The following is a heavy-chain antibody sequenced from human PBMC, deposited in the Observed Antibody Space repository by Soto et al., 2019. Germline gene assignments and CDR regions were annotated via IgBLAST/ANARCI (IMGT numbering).Heavy chain of an antibody. CDR3: ARESDDILTGPPWVWYFDL. CDR2: SNDRGSI. D-gene: IGHD3-9*01. CDR1: GGSFSGYY. Sequence: QVQLQQWGAGPLRPLETLSLTCGVSGGSFSGYYWAWIRQSPGKGLEWIGESNDRGSINYNPSLKSRVSRAVDTSKNHYSLNLRSVTAEDTAVYYCARESDDILTGPPWVWYFDLWGRGTLVTVSS. J-gene: IGHJ2*01. V-gene: IGHV4-34*01.